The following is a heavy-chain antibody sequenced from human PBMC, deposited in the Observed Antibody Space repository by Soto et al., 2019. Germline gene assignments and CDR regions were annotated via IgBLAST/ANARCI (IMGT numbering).Heavy chain of an antibody. Sequence: PSETLSLTCTVSGGSISSYFWSWIRQSPGKGLEWITHIYSSGTTNCNPSLKSRVTISVDTSKNQFSLKLRSVTAADTAVYYCATDYGDYVGAFDIWGQGTMVTVSS. CDR3: ATDYGDYVGAFDI. V-gene: IGHV4-59*01. D-gene: IGHD4-17*01. J-gene: IGHJ3*02. CDR1: GGSISSYF. CDR2: IYSSGTT.